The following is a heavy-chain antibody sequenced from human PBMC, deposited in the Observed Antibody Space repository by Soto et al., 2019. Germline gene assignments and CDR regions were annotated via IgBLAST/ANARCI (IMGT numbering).Heavy chain of an antibody. D-gene: IGHD6-25*01. V-gene: IGHV3-53*05. CDR2: IYSGGST. Sequence: GGSLRLSCAASGFSVDSNYMSWVRQAPGKGLECVSIIYSGGSTYYADSVKGRFTISRDNSNNTLHLYMNSLRPEDTAIYYCARDKAAVGPNWFDPWGQGTLVTVSS. CDR3: ARDKAAVGPNWFDP. J-gene: IGHJ5*02. CDR1: GFSVDSNY.